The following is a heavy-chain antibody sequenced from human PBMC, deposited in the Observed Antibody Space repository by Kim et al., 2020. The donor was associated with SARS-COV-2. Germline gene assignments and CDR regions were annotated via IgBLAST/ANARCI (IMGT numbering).Heavy chain of an antibody. J-gene: IGHJ3*02. CDR1: GFTVSSNY. CDR3: ASRCGGLTNGVCRGAFDI. V-gene: IGHV3-53*04. CDR2: IYSGGST. Sequence: GGSLRLSCAASGFTVSSNYMSWVRQAPGKGLEWVSVIYSGGSTYYADSVKGRFTISRHNSKNTLYLQMNSLRAEDTAVYYCASRCGGLTNGVCRGAFDIWGQGTMVTVSS. D-gene: IGHD2-8*01.